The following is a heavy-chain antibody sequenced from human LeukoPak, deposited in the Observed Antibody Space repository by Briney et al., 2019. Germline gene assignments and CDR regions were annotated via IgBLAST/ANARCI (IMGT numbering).Heavy chain of an antibody. CDR1: GGSFSGYY. Sequence: ASETLSLTCAVYGGSFSGYYWSWIRQPPGKGLEWSGEINHSGSTNYNPSLKSRVTISVDTSKNQFSLKLSSVTAADTAVYYCASAGATGYYYYMDVWGKGTTVTDSS. V-gene: IGHV4-34*01. D-gene: IGHD5-12*01. CDR2: INHSGST. CDR3: ASAGATGYYYYMDV. J-gene: IGHJ6*03.